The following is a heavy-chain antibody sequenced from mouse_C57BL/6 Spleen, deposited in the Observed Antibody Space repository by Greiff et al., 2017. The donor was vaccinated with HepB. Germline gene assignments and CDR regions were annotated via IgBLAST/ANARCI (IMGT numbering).Heavy chain of an antibody. CDR3: ARGGLRPRYWYFDV. Sequence: EVQLQQSGPELVKPGASVKISCKASGYTFTDYYMNWVKQSHGKSLEWIGDINPNNGGTSYNQKFKGKATLTVDKYSSTAYMELRSLTSEDSAVYYCARGGLRPRYWYFDVWGTGTTVTVSS. D-gene: IGHD2-2*01. J-gene: IGHJ1*03. CDR2: INPNNGGT. CDR1: GYTFTDYY. V-gene: IGHV1-26*01.